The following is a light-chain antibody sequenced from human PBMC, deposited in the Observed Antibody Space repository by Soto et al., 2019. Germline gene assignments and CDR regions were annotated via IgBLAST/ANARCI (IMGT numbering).Light chain of an antibody. V-gene: IGKV1-27*01. Sequence: DIQMTQSPSSLSASVGDRVTITCRASQGISNYLAWYQQKPGKVPKLLIYAASTLQSGVPSRFSGSGSGTDFTLTISSLPPEDVATYYCQKYNSAPQGLTFGGGTKVEIK. CDR1: QGISNY. J-gene: IGKJ4*01. CDR3: QKYNSAPQGLT. CDR2: AAS.